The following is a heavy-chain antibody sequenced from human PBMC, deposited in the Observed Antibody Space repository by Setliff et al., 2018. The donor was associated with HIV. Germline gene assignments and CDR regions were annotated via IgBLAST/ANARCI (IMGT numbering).Heavy chain of an antibody. D-gene: IGHD3-22*01. Sequence: SETLSLTCSVSGASINSGSYYWTWIRQHPGKGLEWIGYIYYSGSTYYNPSLKSRLAMSLDTSSNQFSLKLTSVTAADTAVYYCARGHFHDSNGYYLRAFDIWGQGTMVTVSS. J-gene: IGHJ3*02. V-gene: IGHV4-31*03. CDR1: GASINSGSYY. CDR3: ARGHFHDSNGYYLRAFDI. CDR2: IYYSGST.